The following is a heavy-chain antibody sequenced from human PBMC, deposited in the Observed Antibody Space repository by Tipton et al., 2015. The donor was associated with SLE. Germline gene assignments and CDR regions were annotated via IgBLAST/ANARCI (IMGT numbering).Heavy chain of an antibody. J-gene: IGHJ3*02. CDR2: INHSGST. CDR3: ARLGVEAFDT. Sequence: TLSLTCAVYGGSFSGYYWSWIRQPPGKGLEWIGEINHSGSTNYNPSLKSRVTISVDTSKNQFSLKLSSVTAADTAVYYCARLGVEAFDTWGQGTMVTVSS. CDR1: GGSFSGYY. D-gene: IGHD3-3*01. V-gene: IGHV4-34*01.